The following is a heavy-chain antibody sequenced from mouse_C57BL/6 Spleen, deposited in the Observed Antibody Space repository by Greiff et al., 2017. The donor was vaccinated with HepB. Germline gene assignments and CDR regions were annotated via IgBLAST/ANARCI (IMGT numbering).Heavy chain of an antibody. CDR1: GFTFSSYG. D-gene: IGHD1-1*01. J-gene: IGHJ4*01. CDR2: LSSGGSYT. Sequence: EVKLMESGGDLVKPGGSLKLSCAASGFTFSSYGMSWVRQTPDKRLEWVATLSSGGSYTYYPDSVKGRFTISRDHAKNTLYLQMSSLKSEDTAMYYCARQGVVATGAMDYWGRGTSVTVSS. V-gene: IGHV5-6*01. CDR3: ARQGVVATGAMDY.